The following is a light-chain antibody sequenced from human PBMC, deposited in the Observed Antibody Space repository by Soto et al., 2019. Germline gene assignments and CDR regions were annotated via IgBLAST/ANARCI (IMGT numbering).Light chain of an antibody. CDR3: QQRNIWPPVT. V-gene: IGKV3-11*01. J-gene: IGKJ5*01. Sequence: EIVLTQSPATLSLSPGERATLSCRASPSVTNFLAWYQQKPGQAPRLLIYGAFHRATGIPARFSGSGSGTDFTHTISSLEPEDSAIYYCQQRNIWPPVTFGQGTRLEIK. CDR1: PSVTNF. CDR2: GAF.